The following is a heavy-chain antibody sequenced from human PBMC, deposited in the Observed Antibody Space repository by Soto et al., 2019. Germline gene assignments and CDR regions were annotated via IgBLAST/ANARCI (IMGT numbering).Heavy chain of an antibody. CDR1: GGTLNNYT. D-gene: IGHD3-3*01. V-gene: IGHV1-69*13. Sequence: SVKVSCKASGGTLNNYTINWVRQAPGQGLEWMGGILPVSAPPDYAQKFQGRVSITADHSTSTVYMELSRLKSDDTAVYFCATDSNYDVSNSFWGQGTLVTVSS. CDR3: ATDSNYDVSNSF. CDR2: ILPVSAPP. J-gene: IGHJ4*02.